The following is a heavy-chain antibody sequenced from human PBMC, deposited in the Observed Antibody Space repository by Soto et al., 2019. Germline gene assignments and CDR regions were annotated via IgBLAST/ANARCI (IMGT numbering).Heavy chain of an antibody. CDR3: ARGGQYYDFWSGYYNWFDP. J-gene: IGHJ5*02. CDR2: INHSGST. V-gene: IGHV4-34*01. D-gene: IGHD3-3*01. CDR1: GGSFSGYY. Sequence: ETLSLTCAVYGGSFSGYYWSWIRQPPGKGLEWIGEINHSGSTNYNPSLKSRVTISVDTSKNQFSLKLSSVTAADTAVYYCARGGQYYDFWSGYYNWFDPWGQGTLVTVSS.